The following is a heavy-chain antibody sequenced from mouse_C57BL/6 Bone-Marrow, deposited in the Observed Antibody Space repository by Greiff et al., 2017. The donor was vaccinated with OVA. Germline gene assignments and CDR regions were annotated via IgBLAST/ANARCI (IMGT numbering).Heavy chain of an antibody. D-gene: IGHD1-1*01. CDR1: GYTFTSYT. Sequence: VKLQQSGAELARPGASVKMSCKASGYTFTSYTMHWVKQRPGQGLEWIGYINPSSGYTKYNQKFKDKATLTADKSSSTAYMQLSSLTSEDSAVYYCARWDYYGSSWFAYWGQGTLVTVSA. CDR3: ARWDYYGSSWFAY. V-gene: IGHV1-4*01. J-gene: IGHJ3*01. CDR2: INPSSGYT.